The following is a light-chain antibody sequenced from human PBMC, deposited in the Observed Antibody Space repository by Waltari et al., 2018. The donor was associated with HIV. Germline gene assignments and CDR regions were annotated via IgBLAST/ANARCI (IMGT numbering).Light chain of an antibody. CDR1: ENVGSSY. Sequence: DIVLTQSPGSLSLSPGESATLSCRASENVGSSYLAWYQHRPGQAPRLLIYGTSKRATGIPDRFSGGGSGTDFTLTLKRLEPEDFAVYYCHQYATSPRTFGGGTKVEVK. CDR2: GTS. J-gene: IGKJ4*01. V-gene: IGKV3-20*01. CDR3: HQYATSPRT.